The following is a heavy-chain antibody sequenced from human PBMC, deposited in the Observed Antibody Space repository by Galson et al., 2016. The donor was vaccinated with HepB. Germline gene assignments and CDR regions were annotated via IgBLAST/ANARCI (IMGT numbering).Heavy chain of an antibody. V-gene: IGHV1-46*01. CDR2: INPSGGST. CDR1: GYTFTSYY. D-gene: IGHD6-6*01. CDR3: ARDQRGQLAIFYYYYGMDV. Sequence: SVKVSCKASGYTFTSYYMHWVRRAPGQGFEWMGIINPSGGSTTYAQKVQGRVTVTRDTSTTTVYMELSSLRSEDTAVYYCARDQRGQLAIFYYYYGMDVWGQGALVAVS. J-gene: IGHJ6*02.